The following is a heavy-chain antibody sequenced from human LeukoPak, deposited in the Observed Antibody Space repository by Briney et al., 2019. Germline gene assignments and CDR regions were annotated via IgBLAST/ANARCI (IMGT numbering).Heavy chain of an antibody. Sequence: GGSLRLSCAASGFTFSRHVMHWVRQAPGKGLEWVAAISYDGSDNCYADSVKGRFTISRDQSKNTLYLQMNSLRAEDTAVYYCARDQSGTYCIDYWGQGTLVTVSS. V-gene: IGHV3-30-3*01. CDR2: ISYDGSDN. J-gene: IGHJ4*02. CDR1: GFTFSRHV. CDR3: ARDQSGTYCIDY. D-gene: IGHD1-26*01.